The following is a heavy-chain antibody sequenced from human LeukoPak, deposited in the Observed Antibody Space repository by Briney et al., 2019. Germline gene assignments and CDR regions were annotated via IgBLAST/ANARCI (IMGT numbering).Heavy chain of an antibody. CDR1: GYTFTGYY. CDR3: AREWDEQQLAFDP. J-gene: IGHJ5*02. CDR2: IHPNSGVT. V-gene: IGHV1-2*02. Sequence: ASVKVSCKASGYTFTGYYMHWVRQAPGQGLEWMGLIHPNSGVTNYEQKFQGRVTMTRDTSITTAYMELSRLRSDDTAVYYCAREWDEQQLAFDPWGQGTLVTVSS. D-gene: IGHD6-13*01.